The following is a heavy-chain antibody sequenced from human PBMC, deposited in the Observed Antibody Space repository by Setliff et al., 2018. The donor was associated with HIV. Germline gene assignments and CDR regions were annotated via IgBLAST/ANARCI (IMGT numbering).Heavy chain of an antibody. CDR1: GYMFMAYG. CDR3: ARDDGGYNYAVAFDA. D-gene: IGHD3-16*01. Sequence: ASVMVSCKTSGYMFMAYGMSWVRRAPGQGLEWMGWIVPYNGRKEYAQEFQGRVSLTIDTSPSTAYMELRSLRSDDMAVYYCARDDGGYNYAVAFDAWGQGTMVTVS. J-gene: IGHJ3*01. V-gene: IGHV1-18*03. CDR2: IVPYNGRK.